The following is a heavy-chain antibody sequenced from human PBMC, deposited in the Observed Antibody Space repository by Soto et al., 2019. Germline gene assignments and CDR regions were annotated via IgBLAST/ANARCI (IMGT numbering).Heavy chain of an antibody. V-gene: IGHV4-30-4*01. Sequence: QMQLQESGPGLVKPSQTLSLTCTVSGGSISSGDYYWSWIRQPPGKGLEWIGYIYYSGSTYYNPSLKSRVTISVDTSKNQFSLKLSSVTAADPAVYYCARGDAYYDILTGYLDPWGQGTLVTVSS. CDR2: IYYSGST. J-gene: IGHJ5*02. CDR3: ARGDAYYDILTGYLDP. D-gene: IGHD3-9*01. CDR1: GGSISSGDYY.